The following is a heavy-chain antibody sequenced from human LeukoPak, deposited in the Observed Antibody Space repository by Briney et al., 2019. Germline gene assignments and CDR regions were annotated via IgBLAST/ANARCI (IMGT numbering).Heavy chain of an antibody. CDR3: AKGSYCSSTSCSSYYGMDV. D-gene: IGHD2-2*01. J-gene: IGHJ6*02. CDR2: ISGSGGST. V-gene: IGHV3-23*01. Sequence: PGGSLRLSCAASGFTFSSYAMSWVRQAPGKGLEWVSAISGSGGSTYYADSVKGRFTIFRDNPKNTLYLQMNSLRAEDTAVYYCAKGSYCSSTSCSSYYGMDVWGQGTTVTVSS. CDR1: GFTFSSYA.